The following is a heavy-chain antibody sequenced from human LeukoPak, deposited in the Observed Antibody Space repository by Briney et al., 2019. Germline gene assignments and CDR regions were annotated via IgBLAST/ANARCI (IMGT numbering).Heavy chain of an antibody. CDR1: GFTFSSYA. Sequence: PGGSLRLSCAASGFTFSSYAMSWVRQAPGKGLEWVSAISGSGGGTYYADSVKGRFTISRDNSKNTLYLQMNSLRAEDTAVYYCANFPVVAATPGFDYWGQGTLVTVSS. CDR2: ISGSGGGT. J-gene: IGHJ4*02. V-gene: IGHV3-23*01. CDR3: ANFPVVAATPGFDY. D-gene: IGHD2-15*01.